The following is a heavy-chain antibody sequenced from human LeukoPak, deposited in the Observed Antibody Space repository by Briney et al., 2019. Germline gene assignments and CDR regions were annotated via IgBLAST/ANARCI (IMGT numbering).Heavy chain of an antibody. D-gene: IGHD3-22*01. Sequence: GGSLRLSCAASGFTFSSYAMGWVRQAPGKGLEWVSAVSVSGGYSYYADSVKGRFTISRDNSECTLYLQMNSLRVEDAAIYYCAKYYDSSGYYYAYFDYWGQGSLVTVSS. CDR3: AKYYDSSGYYYAYFDY. CDR2: VSVSGGYS. CDR1: GFTFSSYA. V-gene: IGHV3-23*01. J-gene: IGHJ4*02.